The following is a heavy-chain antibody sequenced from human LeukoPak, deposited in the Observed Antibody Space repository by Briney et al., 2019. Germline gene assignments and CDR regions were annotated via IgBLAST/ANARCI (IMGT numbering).Heavy chain of an antibody. CDR3: ARVGSSGWLIFDY. J-gene: IGHJ4*02. CDR2: ISSSSSYI. Sequence: GGPLRLSCAASGFTFSSYRMTWVRQAPGKGLEGVSSISSSSSYIYYADSVKGRFTISRDNAKNSLYLQMNSLRAEDTAVYYCARVGSSGWLIFDYWGQGTLVTVSS. D-gene: IGHD6-19*01. V-gene: IGHV3-21*01. CDR1: GFTFSSYR.